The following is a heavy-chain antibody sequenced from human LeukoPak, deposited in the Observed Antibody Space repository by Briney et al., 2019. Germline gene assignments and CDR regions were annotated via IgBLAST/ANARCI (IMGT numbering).Heavy chain of an antibody. CDR2: INHSGST. D-gene: IGHD3-16*02. CDR3: AIPPDYDYVWGSYRENYFDY. J-gene: IGHJ4*02. V-gene: IGHV4-34*01. CDR1: GGSFSGYY. Sequence: PSETLSLTCAVYGGSFSGYYWSWIRQPPGKGLEWIGEINHSGSTNYNPSLKSRVTISVDTSKNQSSLKLSSVTAADTAVYYCAIPPDYDYVWGSYRENYFDYWGQGTLVTVSS.